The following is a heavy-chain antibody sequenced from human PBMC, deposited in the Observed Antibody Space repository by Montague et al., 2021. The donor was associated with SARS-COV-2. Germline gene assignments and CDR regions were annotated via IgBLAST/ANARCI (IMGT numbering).Heavy chain of an antibody. Sequence: SETLSLTCTVSGGSISGYYWSWIRQSPGKGLEWIGYIYYSGSTKYNPFLKSRVTVSVDRSKNQFSLKLSSVTPADTAVYYCARLLRACSTGVGRTYYYYAMDVWGQGTTVTVSS. CDR3: ARLLRACSTGVGRTYYYYAMDV. J-gene: IGHJ6*02. V-gene: IGHV4-59*01. CDR2: IYYSGST. CDR1: GGSISGYY. D-gene: IGHD2-8*01.